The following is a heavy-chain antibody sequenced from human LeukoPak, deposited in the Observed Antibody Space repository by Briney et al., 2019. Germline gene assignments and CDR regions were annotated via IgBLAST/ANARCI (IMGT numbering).Heavy chain of an antibody. V-gene: IGHV3-30*04. D-gene: IGHD6-19*01. J-gene: IGHJ4*02. Sequence: GRSLRLSCAASGFTFSSYAMHWVRQAPGKGLEWVAVISYDGSNKYYADSVKGRFTISRDNSKNTLYLQMNSLRAEDTAVYYCARGPSEWLVPFGKPFGYWGQGTLVTVSS. CDR3: ARGPSEWLVPFGKPFGY. CDR2: ISYDGSNK. CDR1: GFTFSSYA.